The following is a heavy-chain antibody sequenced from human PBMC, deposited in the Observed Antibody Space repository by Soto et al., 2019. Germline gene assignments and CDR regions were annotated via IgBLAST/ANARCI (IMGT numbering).Heavy chain of an antibody. D-gene: IGHD6-13*01. V-gene: IGHV4-31*03. CDR3: ARDTRAAAGTGIFDY. J-gene: IGHJ4*02. Sequence: QVQLQESGPGLVKPSQTLSLTCTVSGGSISSGGYYWSWIRQHPGKGLEWIGYIYYNGSTYYNPSLKSRVTISVDTSKNQFSLKLSSVTAADTAVYYCARDTRAAAGTGIFDYWGQGTLVTVSS. CDR1: GGSISSGGYY. CDR2: IYYNGST.